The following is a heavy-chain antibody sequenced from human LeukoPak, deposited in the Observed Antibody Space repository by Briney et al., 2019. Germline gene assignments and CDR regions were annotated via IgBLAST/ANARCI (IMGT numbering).Heavy chain of an antibody. CDR1: GFTFSSYA. Sequence: GGSLRLSCAASGFTFSSYAMSWVRQAPGKGLEWVSAISGSGGSTYYADSVKGRFTISRDNAKNSLYLQMNSLRAEDTAVYYCARYCSSTSCRDGFDYWGQGTLVTVSS. D-gene: IGHD2-2*01. V-gene: IGHV3-23*01. CDR2: ISGSGGST. CDR3: ARYCSSTSCRDGFDY. J-gene: IGHJ4*02.